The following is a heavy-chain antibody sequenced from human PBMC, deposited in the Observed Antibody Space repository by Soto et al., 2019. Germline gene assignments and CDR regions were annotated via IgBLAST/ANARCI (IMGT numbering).Heavy chain of an antibody. CDR3: ANGYCSSTSCYREYFQH. J-gene: IGHJ1*01. CDR2: ISGTGGST. V-gene: IGHV3-23*01. D-gene: IGHD2-2*03. Sequence: GGSLRLSCAASGFTFSSYAMSWVRQAPGKGLEWVSTISGTGGSTYYADSVKGRFTISRDNSKNTLYLQMNSLRAEDTAVYYCANGYCSSTSCYREYFQHWGQGTLVTVSS. CDR1: GFTFSSYA.